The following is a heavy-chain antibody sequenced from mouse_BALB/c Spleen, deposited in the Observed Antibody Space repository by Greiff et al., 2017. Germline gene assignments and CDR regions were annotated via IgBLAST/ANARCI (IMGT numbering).Heavy chain of an antibody. CDR1: GFTFSSYA. V-gene: IGHV5-6-5*01. CDR3: AREVVYYGSSHFDY. Sequence: EVKVVESGGGLVKPGGSLKLSCAASGFTFSSYAMSWVRQTPEKRLEWVASISSGGSTYYPDSVKGRFTISRDNARNILYLQMSSLRSEDTAMYYCAREVVYYGSSHFDYWGQGTTLTVSS. J-gene: IGHJ2*01. CDR2: ISSGGST. D-gene: IGHD1-1*01.